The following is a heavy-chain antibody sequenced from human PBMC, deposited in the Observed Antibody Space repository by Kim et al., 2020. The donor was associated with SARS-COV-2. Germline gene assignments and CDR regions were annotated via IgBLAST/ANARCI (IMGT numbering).Heavy chain of an antibody. J-gene: IGHJ4*02. CDR3: AKDNRLAVAGYYFDY. CDR2: ISWDGGST. CDR1: GFTFDDYA. Sequence: GGSLRLSCAASGFTFDDYAMHWVRQAPGKGLEWVSLISWDGGSTYYADSVKGRFTISRDNSKNSLYLQMNSLRAEDTALYYCAKDNRLAVAGYYFDYWGQGTLVTVSS. D-gene: IGHD6-19*01. V-gene: IGHV3-43D*03.